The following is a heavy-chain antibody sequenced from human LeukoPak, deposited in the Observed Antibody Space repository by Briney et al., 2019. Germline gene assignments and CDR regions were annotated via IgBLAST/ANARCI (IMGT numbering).Heavy chain of an antibody. CDR3: ARGSSGWYGIDY. D-gene: IGHD6-19*01. Sequence: GGSLRLSCPADGFTFSNYWMHWVRQVPGKGLVCVSRINIDGTSTSYADSVKGRFTISRDNAKNALYLQMNSLRAEDTAVYYCARGSSGWYGIDYWGQGALVNVSS. CDR1: GFTFSNYW. V-gene: IGHV3-74*01. J-gene: IGHJ4*02. CDR2: INIDGTST.